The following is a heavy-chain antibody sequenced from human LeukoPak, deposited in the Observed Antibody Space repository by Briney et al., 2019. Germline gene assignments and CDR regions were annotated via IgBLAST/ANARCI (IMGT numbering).Heavy chain of an antibody. CDR1: GFTFDDYG. D-gene: IGHD3-10*01. J-gene: IGHJ4*02. CDR2: INWNGGRT. CDR3: ARTTEELLPDY. Sequence: GGSLRLSCAASGFTFDDYGMSWVRQAPGKGLEWVSGINWNGGRTGYADSVKGRFTISRDNAKNSLYLQMSSLRAEDTAVYYCARTTEELLPDYWGQGTLVTVSS. V-gene: IGHV3-20*04.